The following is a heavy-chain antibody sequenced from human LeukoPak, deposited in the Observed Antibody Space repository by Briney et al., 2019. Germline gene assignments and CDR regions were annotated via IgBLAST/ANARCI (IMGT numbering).Heavy chain of an antibody. J-gene: IGHJ5*02. CDR2: IYHSGST. V-gene: IGHV4-30-2*01. CDR1: GGSISSGGYS. CDR3: ARVIAFDWSTNWFDP. Sequence: SETLSLTCAVSGGSISSGGYSWSWIRQPPGKGLEWIGYIYHSGSTYYNPSLKSRVTISVDRSKNQFSLKLSSVTAADTAVYYCARVIAFDWSTNWFDPWGQGTLVTVSS. D-gene: IGHD3-9*01.